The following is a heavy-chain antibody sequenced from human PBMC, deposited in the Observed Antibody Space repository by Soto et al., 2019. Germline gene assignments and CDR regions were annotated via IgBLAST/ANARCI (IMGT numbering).Heavy chain of an antibody. CDR1: GFMFGSFG. V-gene: IGHV3-30*18. D-gene: IGHD2-21*01. Sequence: WGSIRVCKTALGFMFGSFGRHWVRKDPGKGLEWVAIISYDASNYFYGDSVTGRFTISRDNSKNTLHLQMNSLRAEDTAIYFCAKDEMWWRGGIDYWGPGTLVTVSS. CDR3: AKDEMWWRGGIDY. J-gene: IGHJ4*02. CDR2: ISYDASNY.